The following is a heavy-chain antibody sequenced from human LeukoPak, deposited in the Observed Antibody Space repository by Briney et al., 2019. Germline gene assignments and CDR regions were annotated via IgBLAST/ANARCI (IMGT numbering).Heavy chain of an antibody. CDR1: GGSISSYY. V-gene: IGHV4-4*07. J-gene: IGHJ6*03. D-gene: IGHD3-16*01. CDR2: IYTSRST. CDR3: ARDLGAGHYYYYYYMDV. Sequence: SETLSLTCSFSGGSISSYYWSWIGQPAGKGLEWIGRIYTSRSTNYNPSLKSRVTMSVDTSKNQFSLKLSSVSAADTAVYYCARDLGAGHYYYYYYMDVWGKGTTVTISS.